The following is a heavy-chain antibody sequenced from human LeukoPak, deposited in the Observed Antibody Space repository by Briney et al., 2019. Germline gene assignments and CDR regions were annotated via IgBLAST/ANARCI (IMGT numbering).Heavy chain of an antibody. CDR3: ARALYSSGSYYFDY. V-gene: IGHV3-11*06. D-gene: IGHD6-19*01. Sequence: GGSLRLSCAASGFTFSDYYMSWIRQAPGKGLEWVSYISSSSSYTNYADSVKGRFTISRDNAKNSLYLQMNSLRAEDTAVYYYARALYSSGSYYFDYWGQGTLVTVSS. CDR2: ISSSSSYT. J-gene: IGHJ4*02. CDR1: GFTFSDYY.